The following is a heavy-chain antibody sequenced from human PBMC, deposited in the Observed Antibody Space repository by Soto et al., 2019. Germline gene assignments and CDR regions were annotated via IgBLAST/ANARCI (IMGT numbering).Heavy chain of an antibody. J-gene: IGHJ6*04. Sequence: GGSLRLSCAASGLTFSNAWMSWVRQAPGKGLEWVGRIKSKTDGGTTDYAAPVKGRFTISRDDSKNTLYLQMNSLKTEDTAVYYCTTDYDDSSGTYYYGMDVWGKGTTVTVSS. CDR3: TTDYDDSSGTYYYGMDV. CDR1: GLTFSNAW. V-gene: IGHV3-15*01. CDR2: IKSKTDGGTT. D-gene: IGHD3-22*01.